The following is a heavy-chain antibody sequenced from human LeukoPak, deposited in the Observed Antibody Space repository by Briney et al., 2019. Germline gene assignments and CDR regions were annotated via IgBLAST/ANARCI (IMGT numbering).Heavy chain of an antibody. CDR3: ARETYYYDSSGYYERSHAFDI. Sequence: PSETLSLTCTVSGGSISSYYWRWVRQPAGKGLEWIGRIYTSGSTNYNPSLKSRVTISVDTSKNQFSLKLSSVTAADTAVYYCARETYYYDSSGYYERSHAFDIWGQGTMVTVSS. D-gene: IGHD3-22*01. CDR2: IYTSGST. CDR1: GGSISSYY. V-gene: IGHV4-4*07. J-gene: IGHJ3*02.